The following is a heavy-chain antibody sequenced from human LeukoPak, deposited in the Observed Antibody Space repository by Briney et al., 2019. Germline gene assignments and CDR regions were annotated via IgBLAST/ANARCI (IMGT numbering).Heavy chain of an antibody. J-gene: IGHJ3*02. CDR3: ARVGDGLNDAFDI. D-gene: IGHD5-24*01. CDR2: INPNTGGT. Sequence: ASVKVSCKASGYTFTGYYMNWVRQAPGQGLEWLGRINPNTGGTNFAQTFQGRVTMTRDTSITTAYMELSRLRSDDAAVYYCARVGDGLNDAFDIWGQGTMVTVSS. CDR1: GYTFTGYY. V-gene: IGHV1-2*06.